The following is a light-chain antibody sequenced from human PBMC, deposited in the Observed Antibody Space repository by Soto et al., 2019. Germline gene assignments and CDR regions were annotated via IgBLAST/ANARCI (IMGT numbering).Light chain of an antibody. V-gene: IGKV1-33*01. CDR1: QDIRNY. Sequence: DIQMTQSPSSLSASVGDRVTITCQASQDIRNYLNWYQQKPGKAPRLLIFDVSDLQPGVPSRFSGSRSGTDFTFTISSLQPEDIATYYCQQYHNVPITFGGGTKVDIK. CDR2: DVS. J-gene: IGKJ4*01. CDR3: QQYHNVPIT.